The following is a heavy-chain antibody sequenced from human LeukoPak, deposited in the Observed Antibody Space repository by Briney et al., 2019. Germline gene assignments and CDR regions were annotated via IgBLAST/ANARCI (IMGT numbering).Heavy chain of an antibody. V-gene: IGHV1-18*01. Sequence: GASVTVSCTASGYTFTSYGISWVRQAPGQGLVWMGWISAYSGNTNYAQKLQGRVTMTTDTSTSTAYMELRSLRSDDTAVYYCARDPPGSSWYYFDYWGQGTLVTVSS. CDR2: ISAYSGNT. CDR1: GYTFTSYG. J-gene: IGHJ4*02. CDR3: ARDPPGSSWYYFDY. D-gene: IGHD6-13*01.